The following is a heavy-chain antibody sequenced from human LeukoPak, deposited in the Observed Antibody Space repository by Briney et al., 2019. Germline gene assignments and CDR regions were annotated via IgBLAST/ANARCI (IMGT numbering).Heavy chain of an antibody. J-gene: IGHJ4*02. CDR1: GFTFSSYA. CDR3: AKDLDGWSSSWYEDFDY. V-gene: IGHV3-23*01. D-gene: IGHD6-13*01. Sequence: GGSLRLSCAASGFTFSSYAMSWVRQAPGKRLEWVSAISGSGGSTYYADSVKGWFTISRDNSKNTLYLQMNSLRAEDTAVYYCAKDLDGWSSSWYEDFDYWGQGTLVTVSS. CDR2: ISGSGGST.